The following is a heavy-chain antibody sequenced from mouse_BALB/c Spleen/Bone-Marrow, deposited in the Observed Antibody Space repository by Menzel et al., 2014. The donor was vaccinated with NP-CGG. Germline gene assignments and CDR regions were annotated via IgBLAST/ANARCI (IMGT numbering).Heavy chain of an antibody. CDR3: TRYRNSHYYAVDY. CDR1: GYTFTSYW. Sequence: VQLQQSGAELVRPGASVKLSCRASGYTFTSYWINWVKQRPGQGLEWIGNIYPSDTYTNYNQRFKDKATLTVDKSSSTAYMQLSSPTSEDSAVYYCTRYRNSHYYAVDYWGQGTSVTVSS. J-gene: IGHJ4*01. V-gene: IGHV1-69*02. D-gene: IGHD6-1*01. CDR2: IYPSDTYT.